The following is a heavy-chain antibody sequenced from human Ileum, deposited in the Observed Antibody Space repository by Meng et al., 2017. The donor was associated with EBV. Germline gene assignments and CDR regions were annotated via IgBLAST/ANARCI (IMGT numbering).Heavy chain of an antibody. J-gene: IGHJ5*02. CDR1: GYTFTSYA. V-gene: IGHV1-3*01. CDR3: ARDYDILTGYYNVMGWSDP. D-gene: IGHD3-9*01. CDR2: INAGNGNT. Sequence: QVQLVQSGAEVKKPGASVKVSCKASGYTFTSYAMHWVRQAPGQRLEWMGWINAGNGNTKYSQKFQGRVTITRDTSASTAYMELSSLRSEDTAVYYCARDYDILTGYYNVMGWSDPWGQGTLVTVSS.